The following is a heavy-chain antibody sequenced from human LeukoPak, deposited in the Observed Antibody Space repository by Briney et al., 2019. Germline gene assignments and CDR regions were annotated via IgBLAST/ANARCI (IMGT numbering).Heavy chain of an antibody. CDR1: GGSISSYY. V-gene: IGHV4-59*01. CDR3: AREEYSSSSVWFDP. CDR2: IYYSGST. Sequence: SETLSLTCTVSGGSISSYYWSWIRQPPGKGLEWIGYIYYSGSTNYNPSLKSRVTISVDASKNQFSLKLSSVTAADTAVYYCAREEYSSSSVWFDPWGQGTLVTVSS. J-gene: IGHJ5*02. D-gene: IGHD6-6*01.